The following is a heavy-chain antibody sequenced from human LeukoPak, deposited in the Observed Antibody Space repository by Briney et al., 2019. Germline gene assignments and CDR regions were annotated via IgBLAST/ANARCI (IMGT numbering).Heavy chain of an antibody. J-gene: IGHJ4*02. Sequence: SETLSLTCTVSGGSISSSSYYWGWIRQPPGKGLEWIGEINHSGSTNYKASLKSRVTISVDTSKNQFSLKLSSVTAADTAVYYCARGGDYVWGSYPYYFDYWGQGILVTVSS. D-gene: IGHD3-16*02. CDR1: GGSISSSSYY. CDR3: ARGGDYVWGSYPYYFDY. V-gene: IGHV4-39*07. CDR2: INHSGST.